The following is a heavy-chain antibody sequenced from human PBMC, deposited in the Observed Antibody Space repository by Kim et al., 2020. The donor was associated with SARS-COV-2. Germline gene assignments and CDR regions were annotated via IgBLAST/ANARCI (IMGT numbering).Heavy chain of an antibody. Sequence: KGTTNNAQKLQGRVTMTTDTSTSTAYMELRSLRSDDTAVYYCARGAFRDPWGQGTLVTVSS. J-gene: IGHJ5*02. CDR3: ARGAFRDP. CDR2: KGTT. V-gene: IGHV1-18*01.